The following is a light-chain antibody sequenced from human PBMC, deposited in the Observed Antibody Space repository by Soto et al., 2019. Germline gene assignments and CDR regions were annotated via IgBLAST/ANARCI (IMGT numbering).Light chain of an antibody. CDR2: AAS. Sequence: DIQMTHSPSSVSASVGDRFTITCRASQGISSWLAWYQKKPGKAPNLLIYAASSLQSGVPSRFSGSESGTDFTLTISSLQSEDFAVYYCQQYNNWPLTFGGGTKVDIK. CDR3: QQYNNWPLT. J-gene: IGKJ4*01. CDR1: QGISSW. V-gene: IGKV1-12*01.